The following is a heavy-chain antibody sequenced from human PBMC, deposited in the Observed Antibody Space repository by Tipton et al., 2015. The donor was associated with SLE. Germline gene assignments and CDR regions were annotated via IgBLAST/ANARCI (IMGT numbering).Heavy chain of an antibody. Sequence: SLRLSCAASGFTFDDYAMHWVRQVPGRGLEWVSSISSSSSYIYYADSVKGRFTISRDNAKNSLYLQMNSLRAEDTAVYYCAGGRDGYNFGYWGQGTLVTVSS. D-gene: IGHD5-24*01. J-gene: IGHJ4*02. CDR1: GFTFDDYA. CDR3: AGGRDGYNFGY. CDR2: ISSSSSYI. V-gene: IGHV3-21*01.